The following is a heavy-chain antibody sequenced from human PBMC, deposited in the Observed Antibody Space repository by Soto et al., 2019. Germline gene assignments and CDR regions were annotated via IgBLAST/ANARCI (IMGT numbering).Heavy chain of an antibody. V-gene: IGHV1-2*02. Sequence: QLHLVQSGAVVKKPGASVTVSCSASGYPVTAYYMHWVRQAPGRGLEWMGGINPATGAAKYTQTFQGRVTMTRATSTRTVFRELSGLTSADTAVFYCARGGGVGVAGSAAFDMWGQGTLVTVSS. J-gene: IGHJ3*02. CDR3: ARGGGVGVAGSAAFDM. CDR2: INPATGAA. D-gene: IGHD3-3*01. CDR1: GYPVTAYY.